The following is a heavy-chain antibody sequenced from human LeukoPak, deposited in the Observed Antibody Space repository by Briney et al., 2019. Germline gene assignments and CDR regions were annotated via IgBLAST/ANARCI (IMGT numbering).Heavy chain of an antibody. V-gene: IGHV3-48*04. D-gene: IGHD3-10*01. CDR1: GFTFSSYW. CDR2: ISSSSSTI. CDR3: AREYYGSGSLGGAFDI. Sequence: PGGSLRLSCAASGFTFSSYWMSWVRQAPGKGLEWVSYISSSSSTIYYADSVKGRFTISRDNAKNSLYLQMNSLRAEDTAVYYCAREYYGSGSLGGAFDIWGQGTMVTVSS. J-gene: IGHJ3*02.